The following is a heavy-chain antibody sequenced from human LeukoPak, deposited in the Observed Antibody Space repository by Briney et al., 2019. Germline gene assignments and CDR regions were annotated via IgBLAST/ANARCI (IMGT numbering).Heavy chain of an antibody. CDR2: ISSSTV. CDR1: GFTFSTYS. Sequence: GKSLRLSCAASGFTFSTYSMNWVRQAPGKGLEWISYISSSTVYYADSVKGRFTISRDNSKNTLYLQMNSLRAEDTAVYYCAKGGHDFWSGYYLDYWGQGTLVTVSS. D-gene: IGHD3-3*01. V-gene: IGHV3-48*01. J-gene: IGHJ4*02. CDR3: AKGGHDFWSGYYLDY.